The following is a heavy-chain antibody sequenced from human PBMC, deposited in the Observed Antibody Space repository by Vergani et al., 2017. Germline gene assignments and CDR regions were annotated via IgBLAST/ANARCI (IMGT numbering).Heavy chain of an antibody. V-gene: IGHV3-30*02. CDR2: VWFDGSNE. CDR3: ARDLAYCHEGSCAL. Sequence: QVQLVQSGGGVVQPGGSLRLSCVASGFTFNRSGMQWVRQAQGKGLEWVAYVWFDGSNEYYADSVKGRFIVSRDNSNDALYLQMNSLRTDDTAVYYCARDLAYCHEGSCALWGQGSVVTVSS. J-gene: IGHJ4*02. D-gene: IGHD2-15*01. CDR1: GFTFNRSG.